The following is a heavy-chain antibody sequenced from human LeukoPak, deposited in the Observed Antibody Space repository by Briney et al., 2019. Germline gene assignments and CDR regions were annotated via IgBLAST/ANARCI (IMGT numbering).Heavy chain of an antibody. CDR1: EFTFSSYG. Sequence: GGSLRLSCAASEFTFSSYGMHWVRQAPGKGLEWVAVISYDGSNKYYADSVKGRFTISRDNSKNTLYLQMNSLRAEDTAVYYCAKDYYGSGSLFDYWGQGTLVTVSS. D-gene: IGHD3-10*01. CDR3: AKDYYGSGSLFDY. J-gene: IGHJ4*02. V-gene: IGHV3-30*18. CDR2: ISYDGSNK.